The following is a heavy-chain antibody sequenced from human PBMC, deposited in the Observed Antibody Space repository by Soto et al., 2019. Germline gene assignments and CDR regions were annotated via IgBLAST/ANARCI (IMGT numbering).Heavy chain of an antibody. Sequence: GASVKVSCKASGYTFTTYTMHWVRPAPGQRLEWMGWIHGGNGKTKYSQSFHDRVTITRDTTASTAYMELSSLRSEDTAVYYCARGGEIVSGYYYGYWGQGTLVTVSS. CDR1: GYTFTTYT. D-gene: IGHD3-22*01. J-gene: IGHJ4*02. CDR2: IHGGNGKT. CDR3: ARGGEIVSGYYYGY. V-gene: IGHV1-3*01.